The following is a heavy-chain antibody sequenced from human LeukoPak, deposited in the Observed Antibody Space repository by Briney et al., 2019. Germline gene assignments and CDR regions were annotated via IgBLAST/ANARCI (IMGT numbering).Heavy chain of an antibody. CDR1: GFTFSNYA. J-gene: IGHJ6*02. V-gene: IGHV3-23*01. CDR3: AKDVRVGGGGMDV. Sequence: GGSLRLSCAASGFTFSNYAMNWVRQAPGKGLEWVSLISSSGDNAYYADSVRGRFTISRDKSKNTVSLQMNSLRGEDTAVYYCAKDVRVGGGGMDVWGQGTPVIVSS. CDR2: ISSSGDNA. D-gene: IGHD1-26*01.